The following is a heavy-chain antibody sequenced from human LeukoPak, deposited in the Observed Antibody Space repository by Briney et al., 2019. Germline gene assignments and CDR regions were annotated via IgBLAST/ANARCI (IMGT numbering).Heavy chain of an antibody. D-gene: IGHD4-17*01. CDR1: GYSISSGYY. CDR3: ARDAPDYGDYVGERDNWFDP. Sequence: PSETLSLTCTVSGYSISSGYYWGWIRQPPGKGLEWIGSIYHSGSTYYNPSLKSRVTISVDTSKNQFSLKLSSVTAADTAVYYCARDAPDYGDYVGERDNWFDPWGQGTLVTVSS. J-gene: IGHJ5*02. CDR2: IYHSGST. V-gene: IGHV4-38-2*02.